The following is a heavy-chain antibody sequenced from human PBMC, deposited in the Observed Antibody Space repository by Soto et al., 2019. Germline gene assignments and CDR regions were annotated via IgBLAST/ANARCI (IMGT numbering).Heavy chain of an antibody. CDR1: GFTFSSYW. J-gene: IGHJ6*03. CDR3: VRGASGRYYMDV. D-gene: IGHD3-10*01. V-gene: IGHV3-74*01. Sequence: EVQLVESGGGLVQPGGSLRLSCAASGFTFSSYWIHWVRQGPGKGLVWVSRINTAASRTNYADSVKGRFTISRDNAKNTVYLQVNSLRDEDTDLYFCVRGASGRYYMDVWGKGTTVTVSS. CDR2: INTAASRT.